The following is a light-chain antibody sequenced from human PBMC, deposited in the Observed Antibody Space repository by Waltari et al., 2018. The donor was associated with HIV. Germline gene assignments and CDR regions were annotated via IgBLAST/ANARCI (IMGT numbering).Light chain of an antibody. CDR3: QQSDNWPPWT. CDR2: RAS. Sequence: EIILTQSQDTLSVSPGERATLSCRASQSVSNNLAWFQQRPGQPPRLLIYRASTRATSIPSRFSGSGSGTEFNLTISNFQSEDFAVYYCQQSDNWPPWTFGRGTKVEVK. J-gene: IGKJ1*01. V-gene: IGKV3-15*01. CDR1: QSVSNN.